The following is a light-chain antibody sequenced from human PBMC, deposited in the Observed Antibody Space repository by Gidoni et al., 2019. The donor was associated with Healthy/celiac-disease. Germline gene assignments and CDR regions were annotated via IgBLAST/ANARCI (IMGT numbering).Light chain of an antibody. V-gene: IGKV3-20*01. CDR1: QSVSSSY. Sequence: EIVLTQSPCTLSLSLGERATLSCRASQSVSSSYFAWYQQKPDHAPRLLIYDASSRAAGPPGRFGGSGSETDFTLTIGRLEPKDLAVYYCRQYGSSPLTFGGGTKVEIK. CDR2: DAS. CDR3: RQYGSSPLT. J-gene: IGKJ4*01.